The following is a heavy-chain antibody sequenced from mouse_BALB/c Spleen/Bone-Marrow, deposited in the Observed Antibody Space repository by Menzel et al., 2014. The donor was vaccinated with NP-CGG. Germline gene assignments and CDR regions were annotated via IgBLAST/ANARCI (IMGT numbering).Heavy chain of an antibody. V-gene: IGHV1-7*01. CDR1: GYTFTNYW. J-gene: IGHJ3*01. CDR2: INPSTGYT. CDR3: ARRGIYYGNYFAY. Sequence: VKVVESGAELAKPGASVKMSCKASGYTFTNYWMHWVKQRPGQGLEWIGYINPSTGYTEYNQKFKDKATLTADKSSSTAYMQLSSLTSEDSAVYYCARRGIYYGNYFAYWGQGTLVTVSA. D-gene: IGHD2-1*01.